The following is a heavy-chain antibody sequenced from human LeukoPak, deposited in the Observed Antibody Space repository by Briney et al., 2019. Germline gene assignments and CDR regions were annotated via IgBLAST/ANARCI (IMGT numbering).Heavy chain of an antibody. CDR3: ARAGGAYDAFDI. CDR2: ISSSSSYI. J-gene: IGHJ3*02. D-gene: IGHD2-21*01. Sequence: PGGSLRLSCAASGFTFSSYSMNWVRQAPGKGLEWVSSISSSSSYIYYADSVKGRFTISRDNAKNSLYLQMSSLRAEDTAVYYCARAGGAYDAFDIWGQGTMVTVSS. V-gene: IGHV3-21*01. CDR1: GFTFSSYS.